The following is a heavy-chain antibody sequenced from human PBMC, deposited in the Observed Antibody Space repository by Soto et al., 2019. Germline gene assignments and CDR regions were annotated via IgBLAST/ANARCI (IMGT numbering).Heavy chain of an antibody. CDR3: ARGVGYCTNGVCYSNYYYYGMDV. J-gene: IGHJ6*02. Sequence: LSLTCTVSGGSVSSGSYYWSWIRQPPGKGLEWIGYIYYSGSTNYNPSLKSRVTISVDTSKNQFSLKLSSVTAADTAVYYCARGVGYCTNGVCYSNYYYYGMDVWGQGTTVTVSS. CDR1: GGSVSSGSYY. V-gene: IGHV4-61*01. D-gene: IGHD2-8*01. CDR2: IYYSGST.